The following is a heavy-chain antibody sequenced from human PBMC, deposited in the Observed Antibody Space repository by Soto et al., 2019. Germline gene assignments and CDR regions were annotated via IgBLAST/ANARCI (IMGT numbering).Heavy chain of an antibody. CDR3: ARHSLALRKDNWFDP. D-gene: IGHD3-3*02. CDR2: IFYLGSS. V-gene: IGHV4-39*01. Sequence: PSETLSLTCTVSGDSIISSDFYWGWVRQPPGKGLEWIGSIFYLGSSYYNPSLKSRATMSVDTSKNQFSLGLRSVTAADTALYFCARHSLALRKDNWFDPWGQGIMVTVSS. J-gene: IGHJ5*02. CDR1: GDSIISSDFY.